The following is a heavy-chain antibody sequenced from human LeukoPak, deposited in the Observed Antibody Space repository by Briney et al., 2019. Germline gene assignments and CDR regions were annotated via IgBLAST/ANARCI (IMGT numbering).Heavy chain of an antibody. CDR3: ASHSLWFGELAP. CDR1: GFIFSSYW. CDR2: IKQDGSEK. J-gene: IGHJ5*02. Sequence: PGGSLRLSCGASGFIFSSYWMSRVRQAPGKGLEWVANIKQDGSEKYYVDSVKGRFTISRDNAKKSLFLQMNSLRAEDTAVYYCASHSLWFGELAPWGQGTLVTVSS. D-gene: IGHD3-10*01. V-gene: IGHV3-7*03.